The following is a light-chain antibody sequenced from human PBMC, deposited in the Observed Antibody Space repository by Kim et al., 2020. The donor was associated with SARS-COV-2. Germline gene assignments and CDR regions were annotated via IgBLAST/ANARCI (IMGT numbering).Light chain of an antibody. J-gene: IGLJ3*02. Sequence: QSHTISCTGTVCDVGTYTYVSWYQQHPDKAPKLLIYDVTTRPSGVSYRFSGSKSGNTASLTISGLQAEDEADYYCSSYTSSRTVVFGGGTQLTVL. CDR2: DVT. CDR1: VCDVGTYTY. CDR3: SSYTSSRTVV. V-gene: IGLV2-14*03.